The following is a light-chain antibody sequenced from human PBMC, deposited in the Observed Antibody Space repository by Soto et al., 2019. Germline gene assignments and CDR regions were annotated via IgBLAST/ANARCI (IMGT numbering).Light chain of an antibody. CDR1: QSLLHSSGYNY. CDR3: MQALQTPRT. Sequence: DIVMTQSPLSLPVTPGEPASISCRSSQSLLHSSGYNYVDWYLQKPGQSPQLLIYLGSNRASGVPDRFSGSGSGTDFTLKISRVEAGDVGVYYCMQALQTPRTFGQGTKVEIK. CDR2: LGS. J-gene: IGKJ1*01. V-gene: IGKV2-28*01.